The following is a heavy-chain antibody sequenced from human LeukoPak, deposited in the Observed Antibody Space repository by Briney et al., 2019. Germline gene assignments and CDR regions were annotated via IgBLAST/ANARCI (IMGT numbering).Heavy chain of an antibody. CDR3: ARESDHSVSQVDFDL. V-gene: IGHV3-30*04. CDR2: ISYNGTNK. CDR1: GFTFSPYA. J-gene: IGHJ3*01. D-gene: IGHD1-14*01. Sequence: GGSLRLSCAASGFTFSPYAMHWVRQAPGKGLEWVAVISYNGTNKYYADSVKGRFTISRDNAKNSLYLQMNSLRAEDTAVYYCARESDHSVSQVDFDLWGQGTMVTVSS.